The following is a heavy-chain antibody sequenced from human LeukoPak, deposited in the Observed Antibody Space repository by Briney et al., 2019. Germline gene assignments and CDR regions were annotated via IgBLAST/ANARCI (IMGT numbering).Heavy chain of an antibody. CDR2: INPNSGGT. D-gene: IGHD2-15*01. CDR1: GYTFTGYY. Sequence: GASVKVSCKASGYTFTGYYMHWVRQAPGQGLEWMGRINPNSGGTNYAQKFQGRDTMTRDTSISTAYMELSRLRSDDTAVYYCARARNYCSGGSCYYFVYWGQGTLVTVSS. V-gene: IGHV1-2*06. CDR3: ARARNYCSGGSCYYFVY. J-gene: IGHJ4*02.